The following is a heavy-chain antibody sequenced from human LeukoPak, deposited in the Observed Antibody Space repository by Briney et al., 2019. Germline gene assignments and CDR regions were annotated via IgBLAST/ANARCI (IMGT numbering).Heavy chain of an antibody. D-gene: IGHD3-22*01. V-gene: IGHV4-34*01. CDR3: AKSNGYGLIDI. J-gene: IGHJ3*02. CDR1: GGSFSGYY. Sequence: SETLSLTCAVYGGSFSGYYWSWIRQPPGKGLEWIGEINHSGSTNYNPSLKSRVTISVDTSKNQFSLKLSSMTAADTAVYYCAKSNGYGLIDIWGQGTMVTASS. CDR2: INHSGST.